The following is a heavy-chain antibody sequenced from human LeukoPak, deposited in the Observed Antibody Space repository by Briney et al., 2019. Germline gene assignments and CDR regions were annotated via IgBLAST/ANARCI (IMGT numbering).Heavy chain of an antibody. CDR1: GDTFSSYA. Sequence: SVKVSCKASGDTFSSYAISWVRQAPGQGLEWMGRIIPIFGTANYAQKFQGRVTITTDESTSTAYMELSSLRSEDTAVYYCARDLKDNAVAGTEFDYWGQGTLVTVSS. V-gene: IGHV1-69*05. J-gene: IGHJ4*02. CDR2: IIPIFGTA. D-gene: IGHD6-19*01. CDR3: ARDLKDNAVAGTEFDY.